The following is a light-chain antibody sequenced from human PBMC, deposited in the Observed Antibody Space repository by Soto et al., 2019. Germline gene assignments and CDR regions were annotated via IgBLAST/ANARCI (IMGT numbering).Light chain of an antibody. J-gene: IGKJ1*01. CDR3: LQHNEYPRT. CDR2: AAS. V-gene: IGKV1-17*03. Sequence: DIQMTQSPPAMSASVGDGVTITCRASQDIRNGLAWFQQKPEQVPKRLIYAASSLQSGVPSRFSAYGTETEFTLTISSLQPEDFATYYCLQHNEYPRTFGQGTKVEF. CDR1: QDIRNG.